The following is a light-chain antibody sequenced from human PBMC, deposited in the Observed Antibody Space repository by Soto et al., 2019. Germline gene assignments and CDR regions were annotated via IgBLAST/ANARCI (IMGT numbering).Light chain of an antibody. CDR1: QSVSNN. J-gene: IGKJ1*01. Sequence: EIVMTQSPATLSVSPGERATLSCRASQSVSNNLAWYQQKPGQAPRLLIYGASTRATGIPARFSGSGSGTEFTLTISSLQSEDFSVYYCQQYNNWPPWTFGQGTKVEIK. V-gene: IGKV3-15*01. CDR2: GAS. CDR3: QQYNNWPPWT.